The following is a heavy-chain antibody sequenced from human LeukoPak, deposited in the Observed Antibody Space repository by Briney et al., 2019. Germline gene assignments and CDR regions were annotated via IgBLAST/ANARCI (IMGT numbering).Heavy chain of an antibody. CDR2: ISSSGSTI. V-gene: IGHV3-48*03. CDR3: ARGLAVAGTGEY. CDR1: GFTFSSYE. Sequence: PGGSLRLSCAASGFTFSSYEMNWVRQAPGKGLEWGSYISSSGSTIYYADSVKGRFTISRDNAKNSLYLQMNSLRAEDTAVYYCARGLAVAGTGEYWGQGTLVTVSS. J-gene: IGHJ4*02. D-gene: IGHD6-19*01.